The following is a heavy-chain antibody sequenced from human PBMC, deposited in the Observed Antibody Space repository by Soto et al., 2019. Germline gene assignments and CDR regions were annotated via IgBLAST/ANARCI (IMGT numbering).Heavy chain of an antibody. CDR1: GGSFSGYY. D-gene: IGHD1-26*01. Sequence: QVQLQQWGAGLLKPSETLSLTCAVYGGSFSGYYWSWIRQPPGKGLEWIGEINHSGGTNYNPSLKSRVTISVDTSKNQFSLKLSSVTAADTAVYYCASARHDATLNFDYWGQGTLVTVSS. CDR2: INHSGGT. CDR3: ASARHDATLNFDY. J-gene: IGHJ4*02. V-gene: IGHV4-34*01.